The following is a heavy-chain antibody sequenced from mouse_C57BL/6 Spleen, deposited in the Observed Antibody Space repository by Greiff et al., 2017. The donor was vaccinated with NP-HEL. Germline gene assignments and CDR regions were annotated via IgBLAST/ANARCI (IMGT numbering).Heavy chain of an antibody. V-gene: IGHV1-81*01. Sequence: QVQLQQSGAELARPGASVKLSCKASGYTFTSYGISWVKQRTGQGLEWIGEIYPRSGNTYYNEKFKGKATLTADKSSSTAYMELRSLTSEDSEVYVCARRGYDYVALDYWGQGTSVTVSS. J-gene: IGHJ4*01. CDR1: GYTFTSYG. CDR3: ARRGYDYVALDY. D-gene: IGHD2-4*01. CDR2: IYPRSGNT.